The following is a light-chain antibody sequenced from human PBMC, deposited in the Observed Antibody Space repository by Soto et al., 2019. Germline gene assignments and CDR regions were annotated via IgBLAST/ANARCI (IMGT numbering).Light chain of an antibody. J-gene: IGLJ1*01. Sequence: QSVLTQPASVSGSPGQSITISCTGTSSDVGGYNYVSWYQQHPGKAPKLMIYEVGNRPSGVSKRFSGSKSGNTASLTISVLQAEDEADYYCSSYTSSSTLVFGTGTKVTVL. CDR2: EVG. CDR1: SSDVGGYNY. CDR3: SSYTSSSTLV. V-gene: IGLV2-14*01.